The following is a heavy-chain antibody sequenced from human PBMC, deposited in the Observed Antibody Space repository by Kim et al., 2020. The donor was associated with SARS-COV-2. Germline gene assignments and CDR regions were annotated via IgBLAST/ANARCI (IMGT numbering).Heavy chain of an antibody. D-gene: IGHD5-18*01. CDR2: ISSSSSYT. CDR1: GFTFSDYY. V-gene: IGHV3-11*03. J-gene: IGHJ4*02. Sequence: GGSLRLSCAASGFTFSDYYMSWIRQAPGKGLEWVSYISSSSSYTNYADSVKGRFTISRDNAKNSLYLQMNSLRAEDTAVYYCARKRGYSYGYVDYWGQGTLVTVSS. CDR3: ARKRGYSYGYVDY.